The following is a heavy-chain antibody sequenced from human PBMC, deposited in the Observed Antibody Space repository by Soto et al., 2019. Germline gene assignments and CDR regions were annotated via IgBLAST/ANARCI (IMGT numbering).Heavy chain of an antibody. CDR2: IKQDGSEK. J-gene: IGHJ3*02. D-gene: IGHD6-19*01. Sequence: GGSLRLSCAASGFTFSSYWMSWVRQAPGKGLEWVANIKQDGSEKYYVDSVKGRSTISRDNAKNSLYLQMNSLRAEDTAVYYCASSLYSSGWHDAFDIWGQGTMVTVSS. CDR1: GFTFSSYW. V-gene: IGHV3-7*03. CDR3: ASSLYSSGWHDAFDI.